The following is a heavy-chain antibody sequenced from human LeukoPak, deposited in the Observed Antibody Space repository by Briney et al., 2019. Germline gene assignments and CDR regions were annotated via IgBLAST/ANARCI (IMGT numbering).Heavy chain of an antibody. J-gene: IGHJ5*02. CDR1: GYTFTSYG. D-gene: IGHD5-12*01. V-gene: IGHV1-18*01. Sequence: GASVKVSCKASGYTFTSYGISWVRQAPGQGLEWMGWISAYNGNTNYAQKLQGRVTMTTDTSTSTAYMELRSLRSDDTAVYYCARVLGHSGYDSMALAGARNWFDPWGQGTLVTVSS. CDR3: ARVLGHSGYDSMALAGARNWFDP. CDR2: ISAYNGNT.